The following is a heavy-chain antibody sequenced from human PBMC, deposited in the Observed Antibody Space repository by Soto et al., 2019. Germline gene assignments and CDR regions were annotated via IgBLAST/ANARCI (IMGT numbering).Heavy chain of an antibody. CDR3: AKGTYYDSSGYYYVWDAFDI. D-gene: IGHD3-22*01. Sequence: EVQLLESGGGLVQPGGSLRLSCAASGFTFSSYAMSWVRQAPGKGLEWVSAISGSGGSTYYADSVKGRFTISRDNSKNTLDLQMNSRRAEDTAVYYCAKGTYYDSSGYYYVWDAFDIWGQGTMVTVSS. CDR1: GFTFSSYA. CDR2: ISGSGGST. J-gene: IGHJ3*02. V-gene: IGHV3-23*01.